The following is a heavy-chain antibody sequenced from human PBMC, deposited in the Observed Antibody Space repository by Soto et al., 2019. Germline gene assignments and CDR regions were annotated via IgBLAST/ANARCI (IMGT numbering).Heavy chain of an antibody. J-gene: IGHJ3*02. CDR3: ARVTENYDYIWGSYRYHAFDI. D-gene: IGHD3-16*02. CDR1: TFTGYY. Sequence: TFTGYYMHWVRQAPGQGLEWMGIINPSGGSTSYAQKFQGGVTMTRDTSTSTVYMELSSLRSEDTAVYHCARVTENYDYIWGSYRYHAFDIWGQGTMVTVSS. CDR2: INPSGGST. V-gene: IGHV1-46*03.